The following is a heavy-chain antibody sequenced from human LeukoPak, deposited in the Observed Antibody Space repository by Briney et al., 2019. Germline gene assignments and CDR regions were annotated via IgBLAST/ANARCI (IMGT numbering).Heavy chain of an antibody. CDR3: AKDNSSGWDDYYYYMDV. Sequence: PGRSLRLSCAASGFTFSSYGMHWVRQAPGKGLEWVAVISYDGSNKYYADSVKGRFTISRDNSKNTLYLQMNSLRAEDTAVYYCAKDNSSGWDDYYYYMDVWGKGTTVTVSS. D-gene: IGHD6-19*01. V-gene: IGHV3-30*18. J-gene: IGHJ6*03. CDR2: ISYDGSNK. CDR1: GFTFSSYG.